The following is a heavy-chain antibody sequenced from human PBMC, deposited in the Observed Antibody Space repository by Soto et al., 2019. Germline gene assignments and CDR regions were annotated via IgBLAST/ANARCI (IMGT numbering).Heavy chain of an antibody. CDR2: ISAYNGNT. J-gene: IGHJ5*02. V-gene: IGHV1-18*01. CDR3: ARDQSRSYGYSPPQWFDP. Sequence: QVQLVQSGAEVKKPGASVKVSCKASGYTFTSYGISWVRQAPGQGLEWMGWISAYNGNTNCAQKLQGRVTMTTDTSTSTAYMELRSLRSDDTAVYYCARDQSRSYGYSPPQWFDPWGQGTLVTVSS. D-gene: IGHD5-18*01. CDR1: GYTFTSYG.